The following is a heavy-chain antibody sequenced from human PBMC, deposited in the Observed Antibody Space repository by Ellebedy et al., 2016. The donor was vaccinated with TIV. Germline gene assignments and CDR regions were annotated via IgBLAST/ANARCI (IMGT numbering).Heavy chain of an antibody. CDR2: ISFSSSVV. D-gene: IGHD5-12*01. J-gene: IGHJ4*02. CDR3: ARGAYSGYDYFDG. V-gene: IGHV3-48*04. Sequence: GESLKISCAASGFTFSQHSMYWVRQAPGTGLEWVSFISFSSSVVYYADSVRGRFTISRDNAKNSLFLQMESLTVEDTAVYYCARGAYSGYDYFDGWGQGTLVIVSS. CDR1: GFTFSQHS.